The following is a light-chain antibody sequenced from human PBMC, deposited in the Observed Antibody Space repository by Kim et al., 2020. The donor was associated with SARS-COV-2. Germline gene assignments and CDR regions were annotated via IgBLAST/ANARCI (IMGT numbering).Light chain of an antibody. CDR2: DVT. V-gene: IGLV2-14*03. CDR3: SSYTSSRTYV. Sequence: QSITSSCTGTSSDVGGYSYVSWYQHHPGKAPKLMIYDVTKRPSGVSNRFSGSKSVNTASLTISGLQAEDEADYYCSSYTSSRTYVFGTGTKVTVL. J-gene: IGLJ1*01. CDR1: SSDVGGYSY.